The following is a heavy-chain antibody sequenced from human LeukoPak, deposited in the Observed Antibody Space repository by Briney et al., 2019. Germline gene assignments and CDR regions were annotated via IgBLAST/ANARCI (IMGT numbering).Heavy chain of an antibody. V-gene: IGHV3-23*01. Sequence: PGGSLRLSCAASGFTFSSYAMSWVRQAPGKGLEWVSAISGSGGSTYYADSVKGRFTISRDNSKNTLYLQMNSLRAEDTAVYYCAKALDIVATIFGLDAFDIWGQGTMVTVSS. J-gene: IGHJ3*02. CDR1: GFTFSSYA. CDR3: AKALDIVATIFGLDAFDI. CDR2: ISGSGGST. D-gene: IGHD5-12*01.